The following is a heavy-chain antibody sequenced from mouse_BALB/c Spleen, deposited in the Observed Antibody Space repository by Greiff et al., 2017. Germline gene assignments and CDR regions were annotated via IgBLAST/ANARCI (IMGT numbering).Heavy chain of an antibody. D-gene: IGHD1-1*01. CDR2: IYPGNSDT. V-gene: IGHV1-5*01. J-gene: IGHJ3*01. CDR1: GYTFTSYW. CDR3: TTPYGSSSWFAY. Sequence: EVQLQQSGTVLARPGASVKMSCKASGYTFTSYWMHWVKQRPGQGLEWIGAIYPGNSDTSYNQKFKGKAKLTAVTSTSTAYMELSSLTNEDSAVYYCTTPYGSSSWFAYWGQGTLVTVSA.